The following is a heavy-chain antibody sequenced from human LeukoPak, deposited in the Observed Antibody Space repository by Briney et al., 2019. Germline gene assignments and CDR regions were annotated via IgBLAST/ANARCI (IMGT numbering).Heavy chain of an antibody. J-gene: IGHJ5*02. V-gene: IGHV4-38-2*02. D-gene: IGHD3-3*01. Sequence: SETLSLTCTVSGYSISSGYYWGWIRQPPGKGLEWIGSIYHSGSTYYNPSLKSRVTISVDTSKNQFSLKLSSVTAADTAVYYCAREIGATIFGVSRDSDWFDPWGQGTLVTVSS. CDR3: AREIGATIFGVSRDSDWFDP. CDR2: IYHSGST. CDR1: GYSISSGYY.